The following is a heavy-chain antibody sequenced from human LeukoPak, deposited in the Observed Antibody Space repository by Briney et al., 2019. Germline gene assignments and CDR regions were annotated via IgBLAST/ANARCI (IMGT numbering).Heavy chain of an antibody. CDR2: IYHSGST. D-gene: IGHD3-3*01. Sequence: SETLSLTCTVSGYSISSGYYWGWIRQPPGKGLEWIGSIYHSGSTYYNPSLKSRVTISVDTSKNQFSLKLSSVTAADTAVYYCARGGTINDFWSGYYPYYFDYWGQGTLVTVSS. CDR3: ARGGTINDFWSGYYPYYFDY. V-gene: IGHV4-38-2*02. CDR1: GYSISSGYY. J-gene: IGHJ4*02.